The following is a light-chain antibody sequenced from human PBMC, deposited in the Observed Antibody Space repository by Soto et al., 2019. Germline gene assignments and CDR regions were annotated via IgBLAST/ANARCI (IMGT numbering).Light chain of an antibody. CDR1: QSVSGY. V-gene: IGKV3-11*01. Sequence: EIVLTQSPATLSLSPGERATLSCRASQSVSGYLAWYQQKPGQAPRLLMYDASNRATGIPARFSGSGSGTDXTXTXSRXXXXDFAVYYCQQRSNWPSTFGGGTKVEIK. CDR2: DAS. CDR3: QQRSNWPST. J-gene: IGKJ4*01.